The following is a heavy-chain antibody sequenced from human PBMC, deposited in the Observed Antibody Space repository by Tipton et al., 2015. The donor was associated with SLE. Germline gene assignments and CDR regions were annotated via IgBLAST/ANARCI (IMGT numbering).Heavy chain of an antibody. J-gene: IGHJ3*02. D-gene: IGHD1-26*01. CDR1: GYTFTSYD. Sequence: QSGAEVKKPGASVKVSCKASGYTFTSYDINWVRQATGQGLEWMGWISAYNGNTNYAQKLQGRVTMTTDTSTSTAYMELRSLRSDDTAVYYCARDGRGGSYWGDAFDIWGQGTMVTVSS. V-gene: IGHV1-18*01. CDR3: ARDGRGGSYWGDAFDI. CDR2: ISAYNGNT.